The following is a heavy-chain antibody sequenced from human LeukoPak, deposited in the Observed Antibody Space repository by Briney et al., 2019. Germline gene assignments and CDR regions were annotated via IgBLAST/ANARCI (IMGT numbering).Heavy chain of an antibody. CDR1: GGSISSYY. V-gene: IGHV4-59*01. CDR3: ARDPSSGSPYGFDP. Sequence: SETLSLTCTVSGGSISSYYWSWIRQPPGKGLEWIGYIYYSGGTNYNPSPKSRVTISVDTSKNQFSLKLSSVTAADTAVYYCARDPSSGSPYGFDPWGQGTLVTVSS. D-gene: IGHD6-19*01. CDR2: IYYSGGT. J-gene: IGHJ5*02.